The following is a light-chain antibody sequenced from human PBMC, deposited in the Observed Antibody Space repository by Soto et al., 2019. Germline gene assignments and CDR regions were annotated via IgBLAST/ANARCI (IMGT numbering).Light chain of an antibody. J-gene: IGKJ5*01. V-gene: IGKV3-11*01. Sequence: EIVLTQSPATLTLSPGERATLSCRASQSVSSYLAWYQQKPGQAPRLLIYGASNRATGIPARFSGSGSGTDFTLTISSLEPEDFAVYYCQQRSNWPRITFDQGTRLEIK. CDR3: QQRSNWPRIT. CDR1: QSVSSY. CDR2: GAS.